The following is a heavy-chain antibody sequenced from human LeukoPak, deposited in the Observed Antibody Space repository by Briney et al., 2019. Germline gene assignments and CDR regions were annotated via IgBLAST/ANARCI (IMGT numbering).Heavy chain of an antibody. D-gene: IGHD3-3*01. Sequence: GASVKVSCKAAGDTISAYSLNWVRQAPGQGLEWVGGIIPIFGRAYYAQIFLGRVSITADKSTSTAYMELSSLRSEDTAVYYCARAHLDYYDFWSGHRSQDCWFDPRGQGTLVTVSS. CDR3: ARAHLDYYDFWSGHRSQDCWFDP. CDR2: IIPIFGRA. V-gene: IGHV1-69*06. CDR1: GDTISAYS. J-gene: IGHJ5*02.